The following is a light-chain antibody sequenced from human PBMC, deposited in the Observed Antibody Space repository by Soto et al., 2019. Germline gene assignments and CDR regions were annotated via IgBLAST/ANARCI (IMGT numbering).Light chain of an antibody. CDR3: MQTLQTPWT. J-gene: IGKJ1*01. CDR1: QSLLNTNGYNY. V-gene: IGKV2-28*01. Sequence: DIVMTQSPLSLPVTPGEPASISCRSSQSLLNTNGYNYFHWYLQKPGQSPQVVIYLGSNRASGVPDRFSGSGSGTDFTLKISRVEPEDVGVYYCMQTLQTPWTFGQGTKVEIK. CDR2: LGS.